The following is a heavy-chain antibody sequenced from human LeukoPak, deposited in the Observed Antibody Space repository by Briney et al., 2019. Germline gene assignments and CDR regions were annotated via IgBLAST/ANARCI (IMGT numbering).Heavy chain of an antibody. CDR1: GYSFTSYW. CDR2: IYPGDSNT. V-gene: IGHV5-51*01. J-gene: IGHJ2*01. CDR3: ARQTAYCTNGVCYTTYSYFDL. D-gene: IGHD2-8*01. Sequence: GESLKISCKGSGYSFTSYWIGWVRQMPGKGLEWMGIIYPGDSNTRYSPSFQGQVTISADKSISTAYLQWSSLKASDTAVYYCARQTAYCTNGVCYTTYSYFDLWGRGTLVTVSS.